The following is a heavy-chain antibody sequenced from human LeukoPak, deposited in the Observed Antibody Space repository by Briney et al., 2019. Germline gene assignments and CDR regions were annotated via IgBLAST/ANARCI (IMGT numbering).Heavy chain of an antibody. Sequence: GGSLSLSCAASGFSVSNYYMSWVRQAPGKGLEWVSVIYSGGNTYYTDSVKGRFTISRDNPKNTVFLQMGSLRGEDTAVYYCARDQEAFDYWGQGTLVTVSS. CDR3: ARDQEAFDY. J-gene: IGHJ4*02. CDR1: GFSVSNYY. V-gene: IGHV3-53*01. CDR2: IYSGGNT.